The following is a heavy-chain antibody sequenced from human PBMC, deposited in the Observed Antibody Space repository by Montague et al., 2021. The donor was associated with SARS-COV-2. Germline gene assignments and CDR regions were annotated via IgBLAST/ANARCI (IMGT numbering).Heavy chain of an antibody. CDR3: SREGGYNYGYVS. Sequence: SETLSLTCSLSGGSMSTYYWNWIRQPPGRGLEWIGYMSAAGSSNYNPSLKSRVTISLDTSQNQVSLRLTSVTAADTAVYYCSREGGYNYGYVSWGPGTLVTVSS. CDR2: MSAAGSS. V-gene: IGHV4-59*01. J-gene: IGHJ4*02. CDR1: GGSMSTYY. D-gene: IGHD5-18*01.